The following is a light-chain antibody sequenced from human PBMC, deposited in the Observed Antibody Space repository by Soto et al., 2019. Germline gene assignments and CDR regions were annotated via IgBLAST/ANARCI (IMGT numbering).Light chain of an antibody. J-gene: IGKJ2*01. CDR1: QTIDTY. Sequence: DIQMTQSPSSLSASVGDSVTITCRASQTIDTYLNWYQQNPRKASKLLIYAAFTLQNGVPSRFSGSGSWTDFTLTISSLPPEDFATYYCQQSTGMPYTFGQGTKLEIK. V-gene: IGKV1-39*01. CDR3: QQSTGMPYT. CDR2: AAF.